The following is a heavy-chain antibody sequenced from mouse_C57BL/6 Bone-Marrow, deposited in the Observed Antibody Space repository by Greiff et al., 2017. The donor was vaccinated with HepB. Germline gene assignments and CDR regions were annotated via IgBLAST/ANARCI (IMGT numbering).Heavy chain of an antibody. CDR1: GYSITSGYY. D-gene: IGHD2-4*01. J-gene: IGHJ3*01. Sequence: EVQLVESGPGLVKPSQSLSLTCSVTGYSITSGYYWNWIRQFPGNKLEWMGYISYDGSNNYNPSLKNRISITRDTSKNQFFLKLNSVTTEDTATYYCARGRDYDEGAWFAYWGQGTLVTVSA. CDR3: ARGRDYDEGAWFAY. CDR2: ISYDGSN. V-gene: IGHV3-6*01.